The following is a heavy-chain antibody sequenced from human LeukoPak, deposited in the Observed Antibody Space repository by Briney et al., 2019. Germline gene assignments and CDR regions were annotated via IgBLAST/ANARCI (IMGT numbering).Heavy chain of an antibody. V-gene: IGHV3-64D*09. CDR1: GFTSSSCP. CDR2: ISSNGGST. D-gene: IGHD5-18*01. J-gene: IGHJ4*02. CDR3: VKRVLGVYSYDY. Sequence: QPGGSLRLSCSASGFTSSSCPMHWVRQAPGKGLEYVSAISSNGGSTYYADSVKGRFTISRDNSKNTLYLQMSSLRAEDTAVYYCVKRVLGVYSYDYWGQGTLVTVSS.